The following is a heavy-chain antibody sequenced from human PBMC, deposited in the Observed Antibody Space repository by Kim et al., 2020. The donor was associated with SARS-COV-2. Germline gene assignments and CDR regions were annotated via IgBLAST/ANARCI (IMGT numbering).Heavy chain of an antibody. J-gene: IGHJ3*02. Sequence: GGSLRLSCAASGFTFSSYSMNWVRQAPGKGLEWVSSISSSSSYIYYADSVKGRFTISRDNAKNSLYLQMNSLRAEDTAVYYCARDSAQWFPGSFDAFDIWGQGTMVTVSS. CDR3: ARDSAQWFPGSFDAFDI. CDR2: ISSSSSYI. V-gene: IGHV3-21*01. CDR1: GFTFSSYS. D-gene: IGHD3-22*01.